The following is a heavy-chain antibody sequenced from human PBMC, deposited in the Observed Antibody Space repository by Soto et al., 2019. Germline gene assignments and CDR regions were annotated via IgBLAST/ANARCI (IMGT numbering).Heavy chain of an antibody. D-gene: IGHD2-15*01. CDR1: GYTFTSYG. J-gene: IGHJ4*02. Sequence: ASVKVSCKASGYTFTSYGISWVRQAPGQGLEWMGWISAYNGNTNYAQKLQGRVTMTTDTTTSTAYMELRSLRSDDTAVYYCAGMGSQTADIVVVVATTTPFDYWGQGTLVTVSS. CDR3: AGMGSQTADIVVVVATTTPFDY. V-gene: IGHV1-18*01. CDR2: ISAYNGNT.